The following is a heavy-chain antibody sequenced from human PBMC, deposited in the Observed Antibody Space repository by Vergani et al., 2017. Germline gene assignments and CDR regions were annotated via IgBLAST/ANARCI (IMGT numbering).Heavy chain of an antibody. V-gene: IGHV4-39*01. Sequence: QVQLQESGPGLVKPSETLSLTCTVSGDSVISTDYHWGWIRQPPGKGLEWIGSMDYSGSTSYNPSLESRISISFETPKNQFSLGLTSVTAADTAVYYCTRHWAVVAANNWFDPWGQGTLVTVSS. CDR2: MDYSGST. D-gene: IGHD2-15*01. J-gene: IGHJ5*02. CDR3: TRHWAVVAANNWFDP. CDR1: GDSVISTDYH.